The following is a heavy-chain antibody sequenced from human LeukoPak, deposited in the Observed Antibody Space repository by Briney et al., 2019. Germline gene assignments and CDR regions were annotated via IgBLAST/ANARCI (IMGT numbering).Heavy chain of an antibody. CDR2: FDPEDGET. V-gene: IGHV1-24*01. CDR1: GYTLTELS. Sequence: ASVKVSCKVSGYTLTELSMHWVRQAPGKGLEWMGGFDPEDGETIYAQKFQGRVTMTEDTSTETAYMELSRLRSEDTAVYYCATATYSSSWYLFDYWGQGTLVTVSS. D-gene: IGHD6-13*01. J-gene: IGHJ4*02. CDR3: ATATYSSSWYLFDY.